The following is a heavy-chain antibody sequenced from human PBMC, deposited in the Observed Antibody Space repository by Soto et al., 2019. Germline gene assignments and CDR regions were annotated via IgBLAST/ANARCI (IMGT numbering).Heavy chain of an antibody. Sequence: ASVEVSCKXSGYTFTSYAMHWVRQAPGQRLEWMGWINAGNGNTKYSQKFQGRVTITRDTSASTAYMELSSLRSEDTAVYYCARVGLPRGSYYYFDYWGQGTLVTVSS. D-gene: IGHD1-26*01. CDR2: INAGNGNT. CDR1: GYTFTSYA. CDR3: ARVGLPRGSYYYFDY. V-gene: IGHV1-3*01. J-gene: IGHJ4*02.